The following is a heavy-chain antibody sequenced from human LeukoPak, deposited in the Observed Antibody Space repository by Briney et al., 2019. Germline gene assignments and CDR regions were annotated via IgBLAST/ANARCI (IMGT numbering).Heavy chain of an antibody. CDR1: GYPFSIYD. D-gene: IGHD2-2*01. V-gene: IGHV1-8*01. J-gene: IGHJ4*02. CDR3: ARGRLSTL. CDR2: MNPNGIAA. Sequence: ASVKVSCKASGYPFSIYDVNWVRQAAGQGLEWLGWMNPNGIAAGYSQKFQDRVTLTMDTSTSTAYLELSSLRSEDTAVYYCARGRLSTLWGQGTLVTVSS.